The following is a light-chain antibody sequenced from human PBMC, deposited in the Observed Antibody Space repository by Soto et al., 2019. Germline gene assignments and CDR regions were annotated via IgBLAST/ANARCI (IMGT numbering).Light chain of an antibody. CDR1: QGIRNN. V-gene: IGKV3-11*01. J-gene: IGKJ1*01. CDR3: QQRSNWPA. Sequence: EVVLTQSPATLSLSPEERATLSCRASQGIRNNLAWYQQHPGQAPRLLIYDASNRATGIPARFSGSGSGTDFTLTISSLEPEDFAVYYCQQRSNWPAFGQGTKVDIK. CDR2: DAS.